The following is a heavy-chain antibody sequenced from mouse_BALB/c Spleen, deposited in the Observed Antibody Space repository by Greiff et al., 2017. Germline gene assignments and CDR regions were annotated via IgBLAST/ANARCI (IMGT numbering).Heavy chain of an antibody. CDR2: IWSGGST. V-gene: IGHV2-4-1*01. CDR3: ATSYYGSSLYAMDY. Sequence: VQLQESGPGLAQPSQSLSITCTVSGFSLTSYGVHWVRQSPGKGLEWLGVIWSGGSTDYNAAFISRLSISKDNSKSQVFFKMNSLQADDTAIYYCATSYYGSSLYAMDYWGQGTSVTVSS. CDR1: GFSLTSYG. J-gene: IGHJ4*01. D-gene: IGHD1-1*01.